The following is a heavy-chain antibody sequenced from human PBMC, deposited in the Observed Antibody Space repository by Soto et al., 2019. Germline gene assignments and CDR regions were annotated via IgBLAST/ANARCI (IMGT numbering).Heavy chain of an antibody. J-gene: IGHJ3*02. CDR2: ISSSSSYI. Sequence: EVQLVESGGGLVKPGGSLRLSCAASGFTFSSYSMNWVRQAPGKGLEWVSSISSSSSYIYYADSMKGRFTISRDNAKNSLYLQMNSLRAEDTAVYYCARSALFGVVIMGAFDIWGQGTMVTVSS. D-gene: IGHD3-3*01. CDR3: ARSALFGVVIMGAFDI. CDR1: GFTFSSYS. V-gene: IGHV3-21*01.